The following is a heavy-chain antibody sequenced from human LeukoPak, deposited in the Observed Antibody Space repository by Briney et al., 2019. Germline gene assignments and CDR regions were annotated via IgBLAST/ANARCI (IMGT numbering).Heavy chain of an antibody. Sequence: SETLSLTCTVSGGSISSSSYYWGWIRQPPGKGLEWIGSIYYSGSTYYNPSLKSRVTISVDTSKDQFSLKLSSVTAADTAVYYCALILAAGTYFDYWGQGTLVTVSS. V-gene: IGHV4-39*07. D-gene: IGHD6-13*01. CDR1: GGSISSSSYY. J-gene: IGHJ4*02. CDR2: IYYSGST. CDR3: ALILAAGTYFDY.